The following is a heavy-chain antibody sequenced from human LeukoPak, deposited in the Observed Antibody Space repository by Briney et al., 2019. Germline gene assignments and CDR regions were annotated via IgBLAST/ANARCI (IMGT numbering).Heavy chain of an antibody. V-gene: IGHV4-34*01. CDR3: ARLTRVLRLLEWLPRDYYYCGMDV. J-gene: IGHJ6*02. Sequence: PSETLSLTCAVYGGSFSGYSWSWIRQPPGKGLEWIGEINHSGSTSYNPSLKSRVTISVDTSKNQFSLKLSSVTAADTAVYYCARLTRVLRLLEWLPRDYYYCGMDVWGQGTTVTVSS. CDR1: GGSFSGYS. D-gene: IGHD3-3*01. CDR2: INHSGST.